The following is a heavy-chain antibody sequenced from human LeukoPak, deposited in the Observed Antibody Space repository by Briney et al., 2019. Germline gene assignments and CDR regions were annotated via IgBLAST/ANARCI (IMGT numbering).Heavy chain of an antibody. Sequence: SETLSLTCTVSGGSISSSAYYWGWIRQPPGKGLEWIGNIYSTGSTYYTPSLKSRVTISVDTSKNQFSLKLSSVTAADTAVYYCATVTTSGPWGQGTLVTVSS. V-gene: IGHV4-39*01. J-gene: IGHJ5*02. CDR3: ATVTTSGP. CDR2: IYSTGST. D-gene: IGHD4-11*01. CDR1: GGSISSSAYY.